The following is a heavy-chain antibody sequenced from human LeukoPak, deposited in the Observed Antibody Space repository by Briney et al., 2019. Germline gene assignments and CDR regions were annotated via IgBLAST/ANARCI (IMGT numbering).Heavy chain of an antibody. V-gene: IGHV4-38-2*01. J-gene: IGHJ4*02. CDR1: GFTFSSYG. CDR3: ARHWVATTYYFDY. CDR2: IYHSGST. D-gene: IGHD5-12*01. Sequence: GSLRLSCAASGFTFSSYGMSWIRQPPGKGLEWIGSIYHSGSTYYNPSLKSRVTISVDTSKNQFSLKLSSVTAADTAVYYCARHWVATTYYFDYWGQGTLVTVSS.